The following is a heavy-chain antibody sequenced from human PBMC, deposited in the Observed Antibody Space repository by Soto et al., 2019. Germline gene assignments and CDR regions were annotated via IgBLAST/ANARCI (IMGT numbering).Heavy chain of an antibody. J-gene: IGHJ4*02. V-gene: IGHV3-74*01. CDR2: VDGDGIHT. CDR3: GSVFEY. Sequence: GGSLRLSCTVSGIIFKDFWMHWVRQAPGKGLVWVARVDGDGIHTSYADSVKGRFTISRDNARNTLYLEMNSLRTEDTAVYFCGSVFEYWGQGTLVTVSS. D-gene: IGHD3-10*01. CDR1: GIIFKDFW.